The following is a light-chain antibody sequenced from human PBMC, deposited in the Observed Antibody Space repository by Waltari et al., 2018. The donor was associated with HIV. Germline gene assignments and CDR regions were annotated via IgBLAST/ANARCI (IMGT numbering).Light chain of an antibody. Sequence: QSVLTQPPSASGTPGQRLRISCSGSRSNNGRNMLNWYQQLPGTAPKPLIYSNNQRPSGVPDRFSGSKSGTSASLAISGLQSEDEADYYCAAWDDSLNAWVFGGGTKLTVL. CDR3: AAWDDSLNAWV. J-gene: IGLJ3*02. CDR2: SNN. V-gene: IGLV1-44*01. CDR1: RSNNGRNM.